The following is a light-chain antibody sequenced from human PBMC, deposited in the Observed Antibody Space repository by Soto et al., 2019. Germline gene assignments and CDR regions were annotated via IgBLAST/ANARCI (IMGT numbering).Light chain of an antibody. CDR2: DVT. CDR1: ISDVVGFEY. V-gene: IGLV2-14*01. Sequence: QSLPGLPVSLSASPGPSVTISCTGTISDVVGFEYVSWYQHQPGKAPKLIIYDVTRRPSGVSNRFSGSKSGNTASLTISGIQAEDEGDYYCGSITRSSTSVFGTGTKVTVL. J-gene: IGLJ1*01. CDR3: GSITRSSTSV.